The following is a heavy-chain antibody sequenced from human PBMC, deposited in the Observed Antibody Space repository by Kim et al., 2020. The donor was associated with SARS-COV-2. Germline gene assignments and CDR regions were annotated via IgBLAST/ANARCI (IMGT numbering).Heavy chain of an antibody. CDR1: GYTITNFD. J-gene: IGHJ5*02. V-gene: IGHV1-8*01. D-gene: IGHD3-10*01. Sequence: ASVKVSCKASGYTITNFDINWVRQATGQGPEWMGWMDPKSGRRGSAQKFQGRLTLTRNTAMRTAYMELTGLTAEDTAVYYCARVGSGILGPWGQGTLVTVS. CDR3: ARVGSGILGP. CDR2: MDPKSGRR.